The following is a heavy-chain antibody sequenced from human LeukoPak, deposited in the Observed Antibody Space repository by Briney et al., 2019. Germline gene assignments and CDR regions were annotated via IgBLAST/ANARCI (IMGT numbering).Heavy chain of an antibody. CDR2: IDTQSQTA. J-gene: IGHJ4*02. Sequence: GGSLRLSCTVSGVSFNSFYMNWVRQAPGKGLEWISYIDTQSQTAYYADSMRGRFTISRDNAKNSLYLQINSLRDEDTAPYYCAGGGDSGWAIDNWGQGTLVIVSS. CDR1: GVSFNSFY. CDR3: AGGGDSGWAIDN. D-gene: IGHD6-19*01. V-gene: IGHV3-48*02.